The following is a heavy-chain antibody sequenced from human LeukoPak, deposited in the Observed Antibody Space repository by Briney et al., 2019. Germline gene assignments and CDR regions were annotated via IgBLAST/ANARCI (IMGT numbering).Heavy chain of an antibody. D-gene: IGHD4-17*01. CDR1: GFTFDDYA. J-gene: IGHJ4*02. CDR3: AKDIYGGYSYYFDY. CDR2: ISWNSGSI. Sequence: AGGSLRLSCAASGFTFDDYAMHWVRQAPGKGLEWVSGISWNSGSIGYADSVKGRFTISRDNAKNSLYLQMNSLRAEDTALYYRAKDIYGGYSYYFDYWGQGTLVTVSS. V-gene: IGHV3-9*01.